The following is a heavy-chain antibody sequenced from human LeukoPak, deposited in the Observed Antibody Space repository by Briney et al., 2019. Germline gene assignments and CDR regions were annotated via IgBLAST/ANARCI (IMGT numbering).Heavy chain of an antibody. J-gene: IGHJ4*02. Sequence: GGSLRLSCSASGFTFSSYAMHWVRQAPGKGLEYVSAISSNGGSTYYAGSVKGRFTISRDNSKNTLYLQMSSLRAEDTAVYYCVKRASGSYPDYWGQGTLVTVSS. D-gene: IGHD1-26*01. V-gene: IGHV3-64D*09. CDR2: ISSNGGST. CDR1: GFTFSSYA. CDR3: VKRASGSYPDY.